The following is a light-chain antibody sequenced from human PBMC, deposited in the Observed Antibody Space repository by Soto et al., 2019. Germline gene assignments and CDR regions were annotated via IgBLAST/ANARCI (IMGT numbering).Light chain of an antibody. CDR1: QSIDSW. J-gene: IGKJ1*01. CDR3: QQYGSYSGT. Sequence: DIQMTQSPSTLSASVGDRVTITCRASQSIDSWLAWYQQQPGKAPKLLIFDASRLESGVPSRFGGSGSGTDFTLTIASLQPDDCGTYYCQQYGSYSGTFGQGTKVEIK. V-gene: IGKV1-5*01. CDR2: DAS.